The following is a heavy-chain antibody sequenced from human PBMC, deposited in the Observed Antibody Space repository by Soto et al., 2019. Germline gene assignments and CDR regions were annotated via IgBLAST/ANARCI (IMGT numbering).Heavy chain of an antibody. V-gene: IGHV4-4*07. J-gene: IGHJ5*02. CDR3: VRDGTKTLRDWFDP. D-gene: IGHD1-1*01. CDR1: VASISGFY. CDR2: IYATGTT. Sequence: PSETLSLTCTVSVASISGFYWSWIRKSAGKGLEWIGRIYATGTTDYNPSLKSRVMMSVDTSKKQFSLKLRSVTAADTAVYYCVRDGTKTLRDWFDPWGQGISVTV.